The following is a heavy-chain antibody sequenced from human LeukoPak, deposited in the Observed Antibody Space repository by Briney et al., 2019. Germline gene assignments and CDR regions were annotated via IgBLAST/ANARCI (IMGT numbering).Heavy chain of an antibody. V-gene: IGHV4-30-2*01. D-gene: IGHD6-13*01. Sequence: SETLSLTCTVSGDSISSGGYYWSWIRQPPGKGLEWIGYIYHSGSTYYNPSLKSRVTISVDRSKNQFSLKLSSVTAADTAVYYCARGSAAAGTSAFDIWGQGTMVTVSS. CDR1: GDSISSGGYY. CDR3: ARGSAAAGTSAFDI. CDR2: IYHSGST. J-gene: IGHJ3*02.